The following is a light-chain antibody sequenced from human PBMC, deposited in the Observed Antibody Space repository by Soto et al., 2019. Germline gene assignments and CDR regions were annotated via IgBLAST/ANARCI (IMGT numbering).Light chain of an antibody. CDR2: GAS. J-gene: IGKJ1*01. CDR1: PGISRS. Sequence: IPLTQSPFSLSASVGDTVTITCRASPGISRSLAWYQQKPGKAPKLLIYGASTLQSGVPSRFSGSGSGTEFALAISSLQPEDFATYYCQQLITYPQTFGQGTKVDIK. CDR3: QQLITYPQT. V-gene: IGKV1-9*01.